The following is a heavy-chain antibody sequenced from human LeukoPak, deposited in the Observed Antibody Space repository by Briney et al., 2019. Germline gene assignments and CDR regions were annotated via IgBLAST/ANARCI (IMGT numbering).Heavy chain of an antibody. Sequence: SETLSLTCTVSGGSISSHYWSWIRQPPGKGLEWIGYIYCSGSTNYNPSLKSRVTISVDTSKNQFSLKLSSVTAADTAVYYCARGTSRDGYNVYSDYWGQGTLVTVSS. CDR3: ARGTSRDGYNVYSDY. CDR1: GGSISSHY. J-gene: IGHJ4*02. V-gene: IGHV4-59*11. D-gene: IGHD5-24*01. CDR2: IYCSGST.